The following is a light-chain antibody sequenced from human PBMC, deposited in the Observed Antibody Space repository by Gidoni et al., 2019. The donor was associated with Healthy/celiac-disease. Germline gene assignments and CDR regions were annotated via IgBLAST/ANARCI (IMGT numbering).Light chain of an antibody. Sequence: DLVLTQSPDSLAVSLGERATINCKSSQSVLYSSNNKNYLAWYQQKPGQPPKLLIYWASTRESGVPDRFSGSGSGTDFTLTISSLQAEDVAVYYCQQYYSTLITFGQGTRLEXK. CDR2: WAS. CDR1: QSVLYSSNNKNY. V-gene: IGKV4-1*01. CDR3: QQYYSTLIT. J-gene: IGKJ5*01.